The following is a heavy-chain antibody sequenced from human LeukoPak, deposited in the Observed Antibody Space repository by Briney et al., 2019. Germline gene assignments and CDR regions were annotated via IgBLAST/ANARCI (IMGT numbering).Heavy chain of an antibody. CDR1: GYSFTTYW. CDR3: ARRGYCSGGSCYSAPFDY. J-gene: IGHJ4*02. V-gene: IGHV5-51*01. Sequence: PGESLKISCKGSGYSFTTYWIGWVRQMPGKGLEWMGIIYPGDSDTRYSPSFQGQVTISADKSLSTAYLQWSSLKASDTAVYYCARRGYCSGGSCYSAPFDYWGQGTLVTVSS. CDR2: IYPGDSDT. D-gene: IGHD2-15*01.